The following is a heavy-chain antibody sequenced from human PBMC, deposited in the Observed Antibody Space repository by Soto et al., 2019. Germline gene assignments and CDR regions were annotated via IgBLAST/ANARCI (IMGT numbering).Heavy chain of an antibody. D-gene: IGHD3-22*01. CDR2: IIPILGIA. J-gene: IGHJ4*02. CDR1: GGTFSSYT. Sequence: QVQLVQSGAEVKKPGSSVKVSCKASGGTFSSYTISWVRQAPGQGLEWRGRIIPILGIANYAQKFQGRVTITADKSTSTAYMELGSLRSEDRAVFCCASTPSAYYCDSSRGGFDYWGQGTLVTVSS. V-gene: IGHV1-69*02. CDR3: ASTPSAYYCDSSRGGFDY.